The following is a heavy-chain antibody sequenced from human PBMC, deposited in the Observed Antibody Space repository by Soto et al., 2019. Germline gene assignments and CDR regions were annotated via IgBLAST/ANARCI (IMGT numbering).Heavy chain of an antibody. V-gene: IGHV1-2*02. Sequence: ASVKVSCKASGYTFTGYYMHWVRQAPGQGLEWMGWINPNSGGTNYAQKFQGRVTMTRDTSISTAYMELSRLRSDDTAVYYCARHAGTADYYYGMDVWGQGTTVTVSS. CDR1: GYTFTGYY. D-gene: IGHD1-1*01. J-gene: IGHJ6*02. CDR3: ARHAGTADYYYGMDV. CDR2: INPNSGGT.